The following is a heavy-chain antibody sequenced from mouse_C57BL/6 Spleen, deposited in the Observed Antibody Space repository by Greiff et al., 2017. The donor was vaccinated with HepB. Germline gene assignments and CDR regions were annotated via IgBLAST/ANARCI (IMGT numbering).Heavy chain of an antibody. CDR1: GYSITSGYY. V-gene: IGHV3-6*01. CDR3: AREDWYYAMDY. D-gene: IGHD4-1*01. CDR2: ISYDGSN. J-gene: IGHJ4*01. Sequence: ESGPGLVKPSQSLSLTCSVTGYSITSGYYWNWIRQFPGNKLEWMGYISYDGSNNYNPSLKNRISITRDTSKNQFFLKLNSVTTEDTATYYCAREDWYYAMDYWGQGTSVTVSS.